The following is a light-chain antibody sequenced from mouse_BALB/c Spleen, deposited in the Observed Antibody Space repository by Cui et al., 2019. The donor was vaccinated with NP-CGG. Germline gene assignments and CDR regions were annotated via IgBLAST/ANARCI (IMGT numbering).Light chain of an antibody. J-gene: IGLJ1*01. CDR1: TGAVTTSNY. CDR2: GTN. CDR3: ALWYSNHWV. V-gene: IGLV1*01. Sequence: QAVVTEESALTTSPGETVTFTCRSSTGAVTTSNYANWVQEKPDHLFTGLIGGTNNRAPGVPARFSGSLIGDKAALTITWAQTEDEAIYFCALWYSNHWVFGGGTKLTVL.